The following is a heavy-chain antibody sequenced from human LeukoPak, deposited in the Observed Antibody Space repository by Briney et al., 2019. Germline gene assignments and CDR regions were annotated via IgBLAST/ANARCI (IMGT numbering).Heavy chain of an antibody. CDR1: GGSISSYY. CDR2: IYYSGST. CDR3: ARHSSGWYPDY. J-gene: IGHJ4*02. V-gene: IGHV4-59*01. Sequence: SETLSLTCPVSGGSISSYYWSWIRQPPGKGLEWIGYIYYSGSTNYNPSLKSRVTISVDTSKKQFSLKLSSVTAADTAVYYCARHSSGWYPDYWGQGTLATVSS. D-gene: IGHD6-19*01.